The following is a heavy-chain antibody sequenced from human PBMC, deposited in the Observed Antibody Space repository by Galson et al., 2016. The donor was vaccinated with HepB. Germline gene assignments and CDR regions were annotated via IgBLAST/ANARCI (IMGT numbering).Heavy chain of an antibody. CDR3: AKDGEEYYYYSSAHCDY. V-gene: IGHV3-30*18. CDR1: GFTFSNYG. D-gene: IGHD3-22*01. J-gene: IGHJ4*02. CDR2: ISYAGNNR. Sequence: SLRLSCAVSGFTFSNYGMHWVRQAPGKGLEWVAVISYAGNNRYYADSVKGRFTISRDNSKNTLYLQMSSPRAEDTALYYCAKDGEEYYYYSSAHCDYWGQGTLVTVSS.